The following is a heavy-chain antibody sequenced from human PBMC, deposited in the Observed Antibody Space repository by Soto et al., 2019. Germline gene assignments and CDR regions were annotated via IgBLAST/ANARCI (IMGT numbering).Heavy chain of an antibody. J-gene: IGHJ6*02. D-gene: IGHD1-1*01. CDR1: GYTFTSYD. Sequence: ASVKVSCKASGYTFTSYDINWVRQATGQGLEWMGWMNPNSGNTGYAQKFQGRVTMTRNTSISTAYMELSSLRSEDTAVYYCARERPGTTSMDVWGQGTTVTVSS. CDR2: MNPNSGNT. CDR3: ARERPGTTSMDV. V-gene: IGHV1-8*01.